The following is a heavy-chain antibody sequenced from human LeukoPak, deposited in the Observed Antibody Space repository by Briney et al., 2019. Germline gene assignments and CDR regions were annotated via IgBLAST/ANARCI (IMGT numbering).Heavy chain of an antibody. Sequence: PSQTLSLTCTVSGCSISSGSYYWSWIRQPAGKGLEWIGRIYASGSTNYNPSLKSRVTMSVDTSKNQFSLKLSSVTAADTAVYYCARSRGYSDYWGQGTLVTVSS. J-gene: IGHJ4*02. CDR2: IYASGST. CDR1: GCSISSGSYY. V-gene: IGHV4-61*02. D-gene: IGHD5-18*01. CDR3: ARSRGYSDY.